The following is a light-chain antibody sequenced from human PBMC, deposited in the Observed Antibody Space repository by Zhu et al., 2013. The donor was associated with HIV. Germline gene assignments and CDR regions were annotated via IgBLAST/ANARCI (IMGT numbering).Light chain of an antibody. CDR3: QQYYTYVKT. J-gene: IGKJ1*01. V-gene: IGKV3-15*01. Sequence: EIVLTQSPVTLSLSPGERATLSCRASQSVANSLAWYQQKPGQAPRLLIYGASTRDTGIPARFSGSGSGTEFTLTITNLQPDDFATYFCQQYYTYVKTFGQGTKVE. CDR1: QSVANS. CDR2: GAS.